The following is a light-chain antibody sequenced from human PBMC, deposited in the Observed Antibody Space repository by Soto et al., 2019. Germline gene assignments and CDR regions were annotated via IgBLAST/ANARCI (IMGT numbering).Light chain of an antibody. Sequence: IQMTQSPSSLSESAGDRVTITCRASQGINTYLNWYQQKPGKAPKLLIYAASNLQSGVPSRFSGSGSGTDFTLTISRLQPEDFATYYCLQDYNYPQTFGQGTKVDIK. CDR2: AAS. CDR1: QGINTY. V-gene: IGKV1-6*01. J-gene: IGKJ1*01. CDR3: LQDYNYPQT.